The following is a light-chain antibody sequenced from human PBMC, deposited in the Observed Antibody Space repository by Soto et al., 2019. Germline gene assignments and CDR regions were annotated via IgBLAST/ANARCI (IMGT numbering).Light chain of an antibody. CDR2: EVS. J-gene: IGLJ1*01. V-gene: IGLV2-18*02. Sequence: QSALTQPPSVSGSPGQSVTISCTGTSSDVGRYNRVSWYQQPPGTAPKLMIYEVSNRPSGVPDRFSGSKSGNTASLTISGLRAEDETDYYCCSYTSSSTDVFGTGTKLTVL. CDR1: SSDVGRYNR. CDR3: CSYTSSSTDV.